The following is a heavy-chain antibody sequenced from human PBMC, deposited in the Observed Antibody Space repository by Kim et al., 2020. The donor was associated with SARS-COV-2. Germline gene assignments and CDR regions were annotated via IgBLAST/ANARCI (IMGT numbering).Heavy chain of an antibody. CDR1: GFTFSSYG. CDR2: IWFDGSNE. CDR3: ARDAHQYTTSSRVGDY. Sequence: GGSLRLSCAASGFTFSSYGMHWVRQAPGKGLDWVAVIWFDGSNEYYADSVKGRFTISRDNSKNTLYLQITSLRAEDTAVYYCARDAHQYTTSSRVGDYWGQGTLVTVSA. D-gene: IGHD6-6*01. J-gene: IGHJ4*02. V-gene: IGHV3-33*01.